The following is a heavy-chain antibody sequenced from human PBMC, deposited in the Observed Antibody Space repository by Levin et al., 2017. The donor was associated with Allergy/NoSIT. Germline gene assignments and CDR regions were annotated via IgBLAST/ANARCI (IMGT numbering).Heavy chain of an antibody. Sequence: PSETLSLTCTVSGGSISSSSSYWGWIRQPPGKGLEWIGSSYYSGSPHYNPSFKMRVTISVDTSKNQFSLKLSSVTAADTAVYYCARHWIAAAEGRGGDAFEIWGQGTMVTVSS. D-gene: IGHD6-13*01. CDR2: SYYSGSP. J-gene: IGHJ3*02. V-gene: IGHV4-39*01. CDR1: GGSISSSSSY. CDR3: ARHWIAAAEGRGGDAFEI.